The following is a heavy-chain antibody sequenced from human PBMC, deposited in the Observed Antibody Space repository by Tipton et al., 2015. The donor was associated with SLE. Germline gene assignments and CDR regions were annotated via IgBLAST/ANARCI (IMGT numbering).Heavy chain of an antibody. CDR1: GDSTSVHY. V-gene: IGHV4-59*06. CDR2: IYYSGSI. J-gene: IGHJ2*01. CDR3: ARGRYSSSWFKYFDL. D-gene: IGHD6-13*01. Sequence: TLSLTCTVSGDSTSVHYWSWIRQSPGKGLEWIGYIYYSGSIYYNPSLKSRVTISLDTSKNQFSLKLSSVTAADTAVYFCARGRYSSSWFKYFDLWGRGTLVTVSS.